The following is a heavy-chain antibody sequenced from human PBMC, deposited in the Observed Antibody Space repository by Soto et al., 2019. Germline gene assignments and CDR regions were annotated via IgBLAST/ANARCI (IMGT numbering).Heavy chain of an antibody. CDR2: ISAYNGNT. Sequence: SVKGSFKASCYTFTSYGISWVRQAPVQGLEWMGWISAYNGNTNYAQKLQGRVTMTTDTSTSTAYMELRSLRSDDTAVYYCERTSRVWFGEPRYDYWGQGTLVTVYS. D-gene: IGHD3-10*01. V-gene: IGHV1-18*04. CDR1: CYTFTSYG. J-gene: IGHJ4*02. CDR3: ERTSRVWFGEPRYDY.